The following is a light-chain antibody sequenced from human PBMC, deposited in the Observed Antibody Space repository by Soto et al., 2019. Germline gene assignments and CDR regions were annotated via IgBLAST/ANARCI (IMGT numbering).Light chain of an antibody. CDR2: AAS. Sequence: DIQMTQSPSSLSASVGDRVTLSCRASQSIRNYVSWYQQKPVTAPKLLIRAASTLESGVPSRFSGSGAGTDFTLTISSLQIEDFSTYVCQQADSTPQTVGQGTNVDI. CDR1: QSIRNY. J-gene: IGKJ1*01. CDR3: QQADSTPQT. V-gene: IGKV1-39*01.